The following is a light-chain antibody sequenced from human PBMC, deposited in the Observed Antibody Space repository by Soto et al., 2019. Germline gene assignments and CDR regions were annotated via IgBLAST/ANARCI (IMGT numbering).Light chain of an antibody. V-gene: IGKV3D-15*01. CDR3: QQYNDWPPIT. CDR2: DAS. J-gene: IGKJ5*01. Sequence: EIVLTQSPATLSVSPGERATLSCGASQSVSNYVAWYQQKPGQAPRLLIYDASNRATGIPARFSGSGSGTDFTLTISSLQSEDFAVYYCQQYNDWPPITFGQGTRLEIK. CDR1: QSVSNY.